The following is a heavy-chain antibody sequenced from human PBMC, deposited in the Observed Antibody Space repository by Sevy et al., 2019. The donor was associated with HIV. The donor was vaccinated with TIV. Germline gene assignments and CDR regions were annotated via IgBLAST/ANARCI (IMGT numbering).Heavy chain of an antibody. J-gene: IGHJ4*02. CDR2: ISYDGSNK. V-gene: IGHV3-30-3*01. Sequence: GGSLRLSCAASGFTFSSYAMHWVRQAPGKGLEWVAVISYDGSNKYYADSVKGRFTISRDNSKNTLYLQMNSLRAEDTAVYYCAREDIVGPAARRARPFDYWGLGTLVTVSS. CDR1: GFTFSSYA. D-gene: IGHD6-6*01. CDR3: AREDIVGPAARRARPFDY.